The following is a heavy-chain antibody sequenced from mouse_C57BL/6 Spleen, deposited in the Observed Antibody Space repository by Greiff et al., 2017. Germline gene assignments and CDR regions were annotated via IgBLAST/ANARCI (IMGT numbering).Heavy chain of an antibody. D-gene: IGHD3-2*02. V-gene: IGHV1-72*01. CDR2: IDPNSGGT. CDR3: ARGGAQATFAY. Sequence: QVQLQQPGAELVKPGASVTLSCKASGYTFTSYWMHWVKQRPGRGLEWIGRIDPNSGGTKYNEKFKSKATLTVDKPSSTAYMQLSSLTSEDSAVYYCARGGAQATFAYWGQGTLVTVSA. J-gene: IGHJ3*01. CDR1: GYTFTSYW.